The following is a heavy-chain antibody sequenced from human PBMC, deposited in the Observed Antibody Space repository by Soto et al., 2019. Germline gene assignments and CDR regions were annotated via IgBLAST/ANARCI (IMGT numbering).Heavy chain of an antibody. D-gene: IGHD2-21*02. CDR2: MYYSGST. CDR3: ARDLWGYCGTDCYPLDV. CDR1: GDSISSSSFY. J-gene: IGHJ6*02. Sequence: SETLSLTCTVSGDSISSSSFYWGWIRQPPGRELEWIGTMYYSGSTYYNPSLKSRVTISVDTSKNQFSLKLNSVTAADTAVYYCARDLWGYCGTDCYPLDVWGQGTTVTVSS. V-gene: IGHV4-39*07.